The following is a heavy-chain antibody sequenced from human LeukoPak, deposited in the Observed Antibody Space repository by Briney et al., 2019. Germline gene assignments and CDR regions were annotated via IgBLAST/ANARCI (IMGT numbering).Heavy chain of an antibody. CDR3: ARDLNDSSGSNWFDP. J-gene: IGHJ5*02. CDR1: GGSISSSSYY. CDR2: IYTSGST. D-gene: IGHD3-22*01. V-gene: IGHV4-61*02. Sequence: PSETLSLTCTVSGGSISSSSYYWSWIRQPAGKGLEWIGRIYTSGSTNYNPSLKSRVTMSVDTSKNQFSLKLSSVTAADTAVYYCARDLNDSSGSNWFDPWGQGTLVTVSS.